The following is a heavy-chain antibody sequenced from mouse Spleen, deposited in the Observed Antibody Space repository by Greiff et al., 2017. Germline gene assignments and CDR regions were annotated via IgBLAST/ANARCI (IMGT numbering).Heavy chain of an antibody. Sequence: VQLQQSGAELVRPGVSVKISCKGSGYTFTDYAMHWVKQSHAKSLEWIGVISTYYGDASYNQKFKGKATMTVDKSSSTAYMELARLTSEDSAIYYCARSGTTVVATPFAYWGQGTLVTVSA. CDR1: GYTFTDYA. J-gene: IGHJ3*01. CDR3: ARSGTTVVATPFAY. D-gene: IGHD1-1*01. V-gene: IGHV1S137*01. CDR2: ISTYYGDA.